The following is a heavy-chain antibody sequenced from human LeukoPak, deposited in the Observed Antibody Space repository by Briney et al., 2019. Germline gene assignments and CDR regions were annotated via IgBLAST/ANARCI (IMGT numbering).Heavy chain of an antibody. J-gene: IGHJ4*02. CDR2: IRSKANSYAT. CDR1: GFTFSGSA. Sequence: PGGSLRLSCAASGFTFSGSAMHWVRQASGKGLEWVGRIRSKANSYATAYAASVKGRFTISRDDSKNTAYLQMNSLKTEDTAVYYCTYTPGIAVAGSGSVYWGQGTLVTVSS. D-gene: IGHD6-19*01. V-gene: IGHV3-73*01. CDR3: TYTPGIAVAGSGSVY.